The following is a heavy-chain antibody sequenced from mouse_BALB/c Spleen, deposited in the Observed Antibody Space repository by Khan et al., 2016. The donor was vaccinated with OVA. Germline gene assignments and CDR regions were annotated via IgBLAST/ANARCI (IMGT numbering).Heavy chain of an antibody. CDR3: ARAGWDVFAY. D-gene: IGHD4-1*01. V-gene: IGHV1-77*01. CDR1: GYTFTDYV. Sequence: QVQLQQSGPELVKPGASVKMSCKASGYTFTDYVMNWVKQRNGQGLEWIGQIYPGGGTTYYNEKFKGKATLTADRSSSTAYMQLSNLTSEDSAVYFWARAGWDVFAYWGQGTLVTVSA. CDR2: IYPGGGTT. J-gene: IGHJ3*01.